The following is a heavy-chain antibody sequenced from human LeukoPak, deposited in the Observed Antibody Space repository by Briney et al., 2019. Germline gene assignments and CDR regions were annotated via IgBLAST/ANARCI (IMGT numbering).Heavy chain of an antibody. CDR2: ISYXGGSK. D-gene: IGHD2-8*01. CDR3: ARDPMADFDY. J-gene: IGHJ4*02. V-gene: IGHV3-30*04. Sequence: GGSLRLSCAAXGXXXXXXAXXXXXXAXGXXLXXVAVISYXGGSKIYADSVKGRFTISRDNSKNTLFLQMNSLRTEDTAVYYCARDPMADFDYWGQGTLVTVSS. CDR1: GXXXXXXA.